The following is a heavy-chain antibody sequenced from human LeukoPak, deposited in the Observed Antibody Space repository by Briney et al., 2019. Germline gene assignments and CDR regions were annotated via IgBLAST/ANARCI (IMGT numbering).Heavy chain of an antibody. J-gene: IGHJ6*03. CDR1: GFTFSSYG. V-gene: IGHV3-30*18. CDR2: ISYDGSNK. Sequence: GGSLRLSCAASGFTFSSYGMHWVRQAPGKGLEWLAVISYDGSNKYYADSVKGRFTISRDNSKNTLYLQMNSLRAEDTAVYNCAKVGGGSGWPDGFNYYYYYMDVWGKGTTVTVFS. CDR3: AKVGGGSGWPDGFNYYYYYMDV. D-gene: IGHD6-19*01.